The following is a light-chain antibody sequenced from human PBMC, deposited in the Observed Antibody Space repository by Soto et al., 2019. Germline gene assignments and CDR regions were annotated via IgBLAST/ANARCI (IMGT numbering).Light chain of an antibody. CDR1: QGISNY. CDR3: QKCGVAPFT. Sequence: DIQMTQSPSSLSASVGDRVTITCRASQGISNYLAWYQQKPGTXHKLLIYAASTLQSGVPSRFSGSGSGTDLTITISSLQPEDGETYDGQKCGVAPFTFGGGTKVDI. V-gene: IGKV1-27*01. J-gene: IGKJ4*01. CDR2: AAS.